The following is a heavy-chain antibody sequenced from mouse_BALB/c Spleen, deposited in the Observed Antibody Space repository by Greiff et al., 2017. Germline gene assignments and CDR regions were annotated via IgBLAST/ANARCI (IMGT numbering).Heavy chain of an antibody. J-gene: IGHJ2*01. CDR1: GFNIKDYY. D-gene: IGHD3-3*01. V-gene: IGHV14-1*02. Sequence: EVQLQQSGAELVRPGALVKLSCNASGFNIKDYYMPWVKQRPEQGLEWIGWIDPENGNTTYDPKLQGKASITADTSSNTAYLQLSSLTSEDTAVYYCNTRDCGDYFDCGGQGTTLTVAS. CDR2: IDPENGNT. CDR3: NTRDCGDYFDC.